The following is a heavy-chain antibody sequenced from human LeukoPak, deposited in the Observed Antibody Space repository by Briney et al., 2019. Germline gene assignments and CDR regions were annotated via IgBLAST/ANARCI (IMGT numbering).Heavy chain of an antibody. CDR2: INHSGST. CDR3: ARARVNWFDP. V-gene: IGHV4-34*01. CDR1: GGSFSGYY. Sequence: PSETLSLTCAVYGGSFSGYYWSWIRQPPGKGLEWIGEINHSGSTNYNPSLKSRVTISVDTSKNQFSLKLSYVTAADTAVYYCARARVNWFDPWGQGTLVTVSS. J-gene: IGHJ5*02.